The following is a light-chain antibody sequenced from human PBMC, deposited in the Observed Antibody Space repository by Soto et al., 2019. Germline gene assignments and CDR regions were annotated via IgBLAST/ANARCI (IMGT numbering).Light chain of an antibody. V-gene: IGKV3-20*01. Sequence: EIVLTQSPGTLSLSPGERATLSCRASQSVSSSYLAWYQQKPGQAPRLLIYGASSRATGIPDRFSGSGSGTDFTLTISRLEPEDFAVYYCQQYGSPVTFGQGTKVESK. J-gene: IGKJ1*01. CDR3: QQYGSPVT. CDR2: GAS. CDR1: QSVSSSY.